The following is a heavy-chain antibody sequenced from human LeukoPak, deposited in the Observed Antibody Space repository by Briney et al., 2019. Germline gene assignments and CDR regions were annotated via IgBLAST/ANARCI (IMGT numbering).Heavy chain of an antibody. Sequence: ETLSLTCTVSGGSISSGGYYWSWIRQPPGKGLEWGSSISSSSSYIYYADSVRGRFTISRDNAKNSLYLQMSSLRAEDTAVYYCVRDSYSSSWSGLFDYWGQGTLVTVSS. CDR2: ISSSSSYI. CDR1: GGSISSGGYY. CDR3: VRDSYSSSWSGLFDY. D-gene: IGHD6-13*01. V-gene: IGHV3-21*01. J-gene: IGHJ4*02.